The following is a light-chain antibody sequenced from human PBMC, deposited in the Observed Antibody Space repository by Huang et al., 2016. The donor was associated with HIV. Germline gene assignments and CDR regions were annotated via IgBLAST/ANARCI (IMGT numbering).Light chain of an antibody. CDR2: KSS. J-gene: IGKJ1*01. V-gene: IGKV1-5*03. Sequence: DIQMTQSPPALSASVGDTVIITCRASQNINTWLAWYQQKPGRAPNLLIYKSSSLESGVPPRFSGIGSETEFTLTISSLHPDDFATYYCQQYHDYPWTFGQGTKVEIK. CDR1: QNINTW. CDR3: QQYHDYPWT.